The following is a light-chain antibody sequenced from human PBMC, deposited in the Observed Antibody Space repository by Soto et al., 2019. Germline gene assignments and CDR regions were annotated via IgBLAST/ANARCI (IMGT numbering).Light chain of an antibody. CDR2: KIS. CDR1: QSLVHIDGNTY. J-gene: IGKJ2*01. CDR3: MRATHYYT. V-gene: IGKV2-24*01. Sequence: DIVLTQTRLSSPVTLGQPASISCRSSQSLVHIDGNTYFKWLQQRPGQPPRLRIYKISNRFPGVPDRFSGSGAGTDFTLKISRVEAEDVGVYYCMRATHYYTFGQGTRLEIK.